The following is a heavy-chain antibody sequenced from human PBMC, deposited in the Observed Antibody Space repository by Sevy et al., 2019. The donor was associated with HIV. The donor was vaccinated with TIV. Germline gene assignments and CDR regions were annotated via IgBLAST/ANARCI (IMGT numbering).Heavy chain of an antibody. Sequence: SETLSLTCTVSGGSISSYYWSWIRQPPGKGLEWIGYIYYSGSTKYNPSLKRQVTISVDTSKSHVSLKLSSVTAADTAVYYCACYTPGGIYYFGYWGQGTLVTDSS. CDR2: IYYSGST. J-gene: IGHJ4*02. V-gene: IGHV4-59*01. CDR3: ACYTPGGIYYFGY. D-gene: IGHD1-26*01. CDR1: GGSISSYY.